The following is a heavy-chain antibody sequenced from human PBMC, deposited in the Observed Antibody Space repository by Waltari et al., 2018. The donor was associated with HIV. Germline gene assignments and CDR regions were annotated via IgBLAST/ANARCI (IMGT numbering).Heavy chain of an antibody. V-gene: IGHV4-34*01. CDR2: INHSGST. CDR1: GGSFSGYY. CDR3: ARGRYDSSGYYYGSWYFDL. D-gene: IGHD3-22*01. Sequence: QVQLQQWGAGLLKPSETLSLTCAVSGGSFSGYYWSRIRQPPGKGLEWIGEINHSGSTNYNPSLKSRVTISVDTSKNQFSLKLSSVTAADTAVYYCARGRYDSSGYYYGSWYFDLWGRGTLVTVSS. J-gene: IGHJ2*01.